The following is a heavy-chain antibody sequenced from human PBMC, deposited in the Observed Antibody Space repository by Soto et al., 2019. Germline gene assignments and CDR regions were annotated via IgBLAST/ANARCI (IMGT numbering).Heavy chain of an antibody. CDR2: IYNSVTT. D-gene: IGHD3-22*01. J-gene: IGHJ4*02. CDR3: ATRTDSGYSVGYY. Sequence: QLQLQESGPGLVKPSETLSLTCAVSGGSISSKGYFWGWIRQPPGKRLEWIGTIYNSVTTYSNPSLKSRVTICVDTSKNQFSLELRSVTAADTAVYYCATRTDSGYSVGYYWGQGTLVTVSS. V-gene: IGHV4-39*01. CDR1: GGSISSKGYF.